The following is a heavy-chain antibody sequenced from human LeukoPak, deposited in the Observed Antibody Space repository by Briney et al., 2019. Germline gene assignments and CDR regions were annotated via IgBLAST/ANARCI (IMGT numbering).Heavy chain of an antibody. Sequence: EGSLRLSCAASGFTFSSYGMHWVRQAPGKGLEWVAVISYDGSNKYYADSVKGRFTISRDNSKNTLYLQMNSLRAEDAAVYYCATARWVTTDFDYWGQGTLVTVSS. J-gene: IGHJ4*02. CDR2: ISYDGSNK. CDR1: GFTFSSYG. CDR3: ATARWVTTDFDY. D-gene: IGHD4-17*01. V-gene: IGHV3-30*03.